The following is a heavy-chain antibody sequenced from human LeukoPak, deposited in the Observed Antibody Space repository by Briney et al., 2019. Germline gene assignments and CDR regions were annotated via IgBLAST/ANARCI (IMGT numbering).Heavy chain of an antibody. CDR1: GFTFSSYD. V-gene: IGHV3-13*01. J-gene: IGHJ4*02. CDR2: IGTAGDT. Sequence: GGSLRLSCAASGFTFSSYDMHWVRQATGKGLEWVSAIGTAGDTYYPGSVKGRFTISRENAKNSLYLQMNSLRAEDTAVYYCAKGPPMIVVASLDYWGQGTLVTVSS. CDR3: AKGPPMIVVASLDY. D-gene: IGHD3-22*01.